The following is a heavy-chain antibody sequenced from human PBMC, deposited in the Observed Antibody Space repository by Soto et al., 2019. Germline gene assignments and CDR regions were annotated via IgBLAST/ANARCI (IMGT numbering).Heavy chain of an antibody. CDR1: GGSISSSNW. Sequence: QVQLQESGPGLVKPSGTLSLTCAVSGGSISSSNWWSWVRQPPGKGLEWIGEIYHSGSTNYNPSLKGRVTLSVDKAKNQFALKLSSVTAADTAVYYCARALGSSWSPHFDYWGQGTLVTVSS. J-gene: IGHJ4*02. V-gene: IGHV4-4*02. CDR2: IYHSGST. D-gene: IGHD6-13*01. CDR3: ARALGSSWSPHFDY.